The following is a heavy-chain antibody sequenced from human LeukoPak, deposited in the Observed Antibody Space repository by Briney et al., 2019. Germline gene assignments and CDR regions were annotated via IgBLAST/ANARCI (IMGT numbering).Heavy chain of an antibody. D-gene: IGHD3-16*01. J-gene: IGHJ4*02. CDR3: ARDRGGGEVEILPAFDY. V-gene: IGHV3-48*02. CDR2: ISTSSTTI. CDR1: GFTFTSHS. Sequence: GGSLRLSCAASGFTFTSHSMNWVRQAPGKGLEWLAYISTSSTTIQYADSVKGRFTISRDNVKNSLYLQMNSLRDDDTAVYYCARDRGGGEVEILPAFDYWGQGTLVTVSS.